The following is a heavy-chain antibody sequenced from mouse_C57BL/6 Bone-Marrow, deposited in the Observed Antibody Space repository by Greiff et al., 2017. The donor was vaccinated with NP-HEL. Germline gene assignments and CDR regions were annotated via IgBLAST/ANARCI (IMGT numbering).Heavy chain of an antibody. CDR3: ARRGDYGNLFAY. V-gene: IGHV5-15*01. J-gene: IGHJ3*01. CDR2: ISNLAYSI. CDR1: GFTFSDYG. D-gene: IGHD2-1*01. Sequence: EVKLVESGGGLVQPGGSLKLSCAASGFTFSDYGMAWVRQAPRKGPEWVAFISNLAYSIYYADTVTGRFTISRENAKNTLYLEMSSLSSEDTAMYYCARRGDYGNLFAYWGQGTLVTVSA.